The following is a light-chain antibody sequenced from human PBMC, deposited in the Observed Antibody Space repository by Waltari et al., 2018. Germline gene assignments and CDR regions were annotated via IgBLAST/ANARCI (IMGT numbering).Light chain of an antibody. CDR2: DVT. V-gene: IGLV2-14*03. J-gene: IGLJ2*01. CDR1: SSDIGGYNY. CDR3: SSYTSTSTLGI. Sequence: QSALTQPASVSGSPGQSITISCTGTSSDIGGYNYVSWYQQHPGKAPKLMIYDVTKRPSGVSDRFSGSKSGNTVALTISGLQAEDEADYYCSSYTSTSTLGIFGGGTKLTVL.